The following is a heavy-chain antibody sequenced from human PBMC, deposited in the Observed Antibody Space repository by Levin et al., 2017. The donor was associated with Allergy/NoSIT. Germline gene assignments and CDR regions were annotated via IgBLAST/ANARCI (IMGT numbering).Heavy chain of an antibody. V-gene: IGHV3-30*18. CDR3: AKGGTMTTVTLYYFDY. Sequence: LSLTCAASGFTFSSYGMHWVRQAPGKGLEWVAVISYDGSNKYYADSVKGRFTISRDNSKNTLYLQMNSLRAEDTAVYYCAKGGTMTTVTLYYFDYWGQGTLVTVSS. D-gene: IGHD4-11*01. J-gene: IGHJ4*02. CDR2: ISYDGSNK. CDR1: GFTFSSYG.